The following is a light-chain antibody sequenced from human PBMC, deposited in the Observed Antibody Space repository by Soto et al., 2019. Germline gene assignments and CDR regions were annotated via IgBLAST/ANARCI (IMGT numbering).Light chain of an antibody. CDR2: GAS. V-gene: IGKV3D-15*01. CDR1: QSVSRR. Sequence: EIVLTQSPGTLSLSPGGRATLSCRASQSVSRRLAWYQHRPGQSPRLLISGASMRASGVPVRFSGSGSGTEFTLTISSLQSEDFAVYYCQQYNNWPSVTFGQGTRLEIK. J-gene: IGKJ5*01. CDR3: QQYNNWPSVT.